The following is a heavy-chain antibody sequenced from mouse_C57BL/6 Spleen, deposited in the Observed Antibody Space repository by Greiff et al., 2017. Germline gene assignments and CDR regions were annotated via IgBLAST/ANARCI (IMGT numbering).Heavy chain of an antibody. D-gene: IGHD4-1*01. CDR2: ISSGGSYT. CDR1: GFTFSSYG. J-gene: IGHJ1*03. Sequence: EVQLVESGGDLVKPGGSLKLSCAASGFTFSSYGMSWVRQTPDKRLEWVATISSGGSYTYYPDSVKGRFTITRDNAKNTLYLQMSSLKSEDTAMYYCARQGNWDERYFDVWGTGTTVTVSS. CDR3: ARQGNWDERYFDV. V-gene: IGHV5-6*01.